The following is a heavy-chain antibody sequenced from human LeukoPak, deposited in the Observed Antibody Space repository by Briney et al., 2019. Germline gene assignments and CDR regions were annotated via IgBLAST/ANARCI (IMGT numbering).Heavy chain of an antibody. CDR1: GDSISGYY. Sequence: SETLSLTCTVSGDSISGYYRSWIRQPPGKGLEWIGYIYYSGSTNYNPSLKSRVTISVDTSKNQFSLKLSSVTTADTAVYYCARDRLHQNYWGQGTLVTVSS. J-gene: IGHJ4*02. V-gene: IGHV4-59*01. CDR2: IYYSGST. CDR3: ARDRLHQNY. D-gene: IGHD4-11*01.